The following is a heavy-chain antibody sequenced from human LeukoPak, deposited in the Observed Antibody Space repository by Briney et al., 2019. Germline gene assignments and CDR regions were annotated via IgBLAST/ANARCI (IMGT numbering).Heavy chain of an antibody. V-gene: IGHV1-18*01. CDR3: ARSLDRVVVTAIPSEFDY. D-gene: IGHD2-21*02. CDR1: GYTFTSYD. J-gene: IGHJ4*02. CDR2: ISAYNGNT. Sequence: ASVKVSCKASGYTFTSYDINWVRQATGQGLEWMGWISAYNGNTNYAQKLQGRVTMTTDTSTSTAYMELRSLRSDDTAVYYCARSLDRVVVTAIPSEFDYWGQGTLVTVSS.